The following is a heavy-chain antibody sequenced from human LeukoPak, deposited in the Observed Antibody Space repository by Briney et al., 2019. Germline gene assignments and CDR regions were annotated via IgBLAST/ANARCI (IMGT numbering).Heavy chain of an antibody. D-gene: IGHD6-6*01. V-gene: IGHV3-49*04. Sequence: TGGSLRLSCTASGFTFTDYALSWVRQAPGKGLEWVGFIRSKAYGGTTEYAASVRGRFTISRDDFKSIAYLQMSSLKNEDTAVYFCARARVAARPVGYYYYMDVWGKGTTVTVSS. CDR1: GFTFTDYA. J-gene: IGHJ6*03. CDR3: ARARVAARPVGYYYYMDV. CDR2: IRSKAYGGTT.